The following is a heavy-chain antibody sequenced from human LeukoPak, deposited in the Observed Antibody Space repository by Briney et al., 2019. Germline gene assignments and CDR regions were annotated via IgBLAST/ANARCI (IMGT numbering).Heavy chain of an antibody. CDR3: ANGYCSGGSCYPITY. CDR1: GFTFSSYG. V-gene: IGHV3-23*01. Sequence: GGALRLSCAASGFTFSSYGMSWVRQAPGKGLEWVSAISGSGGSTYYADSVKGRFTISRDNSKNTLYLQMNSLRAEDTAVYYCANGYCSGGSCYPITYWGQGTLVTVSS. D-gene: IGHD2-15*01. CDR2: ISGSGGST. J-gene: IGHJ4*02.